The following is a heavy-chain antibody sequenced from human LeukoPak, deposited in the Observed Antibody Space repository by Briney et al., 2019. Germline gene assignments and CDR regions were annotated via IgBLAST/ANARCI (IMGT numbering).Heavy chain of an antibody. CDR3: ASITMVRGVIIGYPFDY. CDR1: GGTFSSYA. D-gene: IGHD3-10*01. V-gene: IGHV1-69*05. CDR2: IIPIFGTA. Sequence: ASVKVSCKASGGTFSSYAISWLRQAPGQGLEWMGGIIPIFGTANYAQKFQGRVTITTDESTSTAYMELSSLRSEDTAVYYCASITMVRGVIIGYPFDYWGQGTLVTVSS. J-gene: IGHJ4*02.